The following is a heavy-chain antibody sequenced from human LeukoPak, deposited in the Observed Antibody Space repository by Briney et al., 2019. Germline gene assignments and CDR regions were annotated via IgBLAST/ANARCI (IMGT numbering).Heavy chain of an antibody. CDR2: ISYDGGKK. CDR3: AKMVGLRLGELSFSDY. J-gene: IGHJ4*02. CDR1: GFTFSTYD. D-gene: IGHD3-16*01. V-gene: IGHV3-30-3*01. Sequence: GRSLRLSCAASGFTFSTYDIHWVRQAPGKGLEWVAVISYDGGKKFYADSVKGRFTISRDNSMNTLSLQMNSLRAEDTAVYYCAKMVGLRLGELSFSDYWGQGTLVTVSS.